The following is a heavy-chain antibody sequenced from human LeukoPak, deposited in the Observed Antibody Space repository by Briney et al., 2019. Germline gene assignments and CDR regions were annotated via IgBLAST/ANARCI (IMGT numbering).Heavy chain of an antibody. CDR2: ISSSGNYI. J-gene: IGHJ6*04. V-gene: IGHV3-21*01. CDR3: ARDIDSSTGASGTYYYYYGMDV. CDR1: TFTFSRYS. D-gene: IGHD6-13*01. Sequence: VGTLSISCAASTFTFSRYSMNWVRQAPGKGLEWVSSISSSGNYIYYADSVKGRFTVSRDNAKNSLYLQMNSLRAEDTAVYYCARDIDSSTGASGTYYYYYGMDVWGNGTTVTVSS.